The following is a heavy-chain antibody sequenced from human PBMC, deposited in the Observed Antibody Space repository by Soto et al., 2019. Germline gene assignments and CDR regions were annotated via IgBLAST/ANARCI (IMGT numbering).Heavy chain of an antibody. J-gene: IGHJ1*01. Sequence: EGSLRLSCEASGFIFSNYGMQWVRQAPGKGLERVALIWHDGSNEDYADSVKGRFTIFRDNSKNTLYLQMNSLRVEDSAVYYCVRDSWDLMGSFQYWGQG. V-gene: IGHV3-33*01. CDR3: VRDSWDLMGSFQY. D-gene: IGHD2-8*01. CDR2: IWHDGSNE. CDR1: GFIFSNYG.